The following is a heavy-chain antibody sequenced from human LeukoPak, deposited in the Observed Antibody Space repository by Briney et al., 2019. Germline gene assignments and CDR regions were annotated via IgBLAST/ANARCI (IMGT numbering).Heavy chain of an antibody. CDR2: IYHSGST. D-gene: IGHD3-3*01. CDR3: ARLANYDFWSGPYPHDAFDI. J-gene: IGHJ3*02. Sequence: SETLSLTCTVSSYSISSGYYWGWIRQPPGKGLEWIGSIYHSGSTYYNPSLKSRVTISVDTSKSQFSLKLSSVTAADTAVYYCARLANYDFWSGPYPHDAFDIWGQGSMVTVSS. V-gene: IGHV4-38-2*02. CDR1: SYSISSGYY.